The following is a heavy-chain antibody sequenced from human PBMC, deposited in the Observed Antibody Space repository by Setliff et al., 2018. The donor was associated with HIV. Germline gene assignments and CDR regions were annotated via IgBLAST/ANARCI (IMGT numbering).Heavy chain of an antibody. CDR1: GGTFSSYT. Sequence: GASVKVSCKASGGTFSSYTISWVRQAPGQGLEWMGGIIPIFDTANYADSVKGRFTISRDNSKNTLYLQMNSLRAEDTAVCYCAKAVGGGYAGYYYGMDVWGQGTTVTVSS. CDR2: IIPIFDTA. J-gene: IGHJ6*02. V-gene: IGHV1-69*05. D-gene: IGHD5-12*01. CDR3: AKAVGGGYAGYYYGMDV.